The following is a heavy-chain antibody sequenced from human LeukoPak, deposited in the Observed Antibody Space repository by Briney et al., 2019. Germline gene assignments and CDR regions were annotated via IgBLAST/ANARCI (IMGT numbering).Heavy chain of an antibody. CDR2: INPNSGGT. Sequence: ASVKVSCKASGYTFTGYYMHWVRQAPGQGLEWMGWINPNSGGTNYAQKFQGRVTMTRDTSISTAYMELSRLRSDDTAVYYCAREEKVVDFWSARWFDPWGQGTLVTVSS. J-gene: IGHJ5*02. CDR3: AREEKVVDFWSARWFDP. CDR1: GYTFTGYY. D-gene: IGHD3-3*01. V-gene: IGHV1-2*02.